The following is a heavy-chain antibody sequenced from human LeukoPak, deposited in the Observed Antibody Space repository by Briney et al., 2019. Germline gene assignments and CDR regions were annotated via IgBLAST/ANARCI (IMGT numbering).Heavy chain of an antibody. CDR2: ISYDGSNK. V-gene: IGHV3-30-3*01. CDR1: GFTFSSYA. J-gene: IGHJ6*03. CDR3: AKDGQISSTSCYPDPCYCYYYTDV. Sequence: GRSLRLSCAASGFTFSSYAMHWVRQAPGKGLEWVAVISYDGSNKYYADSVKGRFTISRDNSKNTLYLQMNSLRAEDTAVYYCAKDGQISSTSCYPDPCYCYYYTDVWGKGTTVTVSS. D-gene: IGHD2-2*01.